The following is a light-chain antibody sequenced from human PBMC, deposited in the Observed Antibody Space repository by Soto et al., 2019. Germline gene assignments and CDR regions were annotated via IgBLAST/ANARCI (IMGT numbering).Light chain of an antibody. J-gene: IGLJ3*02. CDR2: EVT. V-gene: IGLV2-8*01. CDR3: SSYAGRYSWV. Sequence: QSALTQPPSASGSPGQSVTISCTGTSSDVGGYNYVSWYQHHPGKAPKLVIYEVTKRPSGVPDRFSGSKSGHTASLSVSGLQAEDEADYYCSSYAGRYSWVFGGGTKLTVL. CDR1: SSDVGGYNY.